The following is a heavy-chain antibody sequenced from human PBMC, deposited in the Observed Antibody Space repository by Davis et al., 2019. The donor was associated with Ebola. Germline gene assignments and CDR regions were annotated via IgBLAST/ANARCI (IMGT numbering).Heavy chain of an antibody. Sequence: MPSETLSLTCTVSGDSISSYFWSWIRQPPGKGLEWLGYISYSGSTNYNPSLKSRVTISLDTSKNQFSLRLSSVTAADTAVYYCARDGGYNYDWYFDIWGRGTLVTVSS. CDR1: GDSISSYF. J-gene: IGHJ2*01. V-gene: IGHV4-59*01. D-gene: IGHD5-18*01. CDR2: ISYSGST. CDR3: ARDGGYNYDWYFDI.